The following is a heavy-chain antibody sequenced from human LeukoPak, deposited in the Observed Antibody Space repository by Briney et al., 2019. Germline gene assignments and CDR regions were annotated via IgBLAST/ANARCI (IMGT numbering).Heavy chain of an antibody. J-gene: IGHJ5*02. D-gene: IGHD6-19*01. CDR2: ISSRGNSR. CDR3: AKACSGWGCFDP. Sequence: GGSLRLSCAASGFTFSSYEMSWVRQAPGKGLEWISYISSRGNSRYHSDSVKGRFTISRDNAKNSLYLQMNSLRPEDTAMYYCAKACSGWGCFDPWGQGTLLTVSS. CDR1: GFTFSSYE. V-gene: IGHV3-48*03.